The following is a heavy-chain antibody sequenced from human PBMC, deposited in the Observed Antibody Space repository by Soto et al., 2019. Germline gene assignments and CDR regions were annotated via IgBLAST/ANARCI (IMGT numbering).Heavy chain of an antibody. J-gene: IGHJ4*02. D-gene: IGHD3-22*01. CDR3: ARGSSSGYTGGY. CDR2: ISSSGSTI. Sequence: PGGSLRLSCAASGFTFSSYEMNWVRQAPGKGLEWVSYISSSGSTIYYADSVKGRFTISRDNAKNSLYLQMNSLRAEDTAVYYCARGSSSGYTGGYWGQGTLVTVYS. V-gene: IGHV3-48*03. CDR1: GFTFSSYE.